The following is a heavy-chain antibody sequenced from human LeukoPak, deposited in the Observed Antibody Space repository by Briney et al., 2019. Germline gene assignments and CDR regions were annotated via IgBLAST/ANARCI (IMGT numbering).Heavy chain of an antibody. CDR1: GITFSNYE. Sequence: QPGGSLRLSCAASGITFSNYEMSWVRQAPGKGLEWVSCIGTTGSTVYYADSVKGRFTISRDNAKSSLSLQMNSLRAEDTAIYYWARATPDPVAGLICFDSWGQGTLVSVSS. CDR2: IGTTGSTV. V-gene: IGHV3-48*03. J-gene: IGHJ5*01. CDR3: ARATPDPVAGLICFDS. D-gene: IGHD2-15*01.